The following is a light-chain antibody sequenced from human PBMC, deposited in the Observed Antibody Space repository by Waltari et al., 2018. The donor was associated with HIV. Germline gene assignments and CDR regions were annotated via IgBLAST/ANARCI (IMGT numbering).Light chain of an antibody. Sequence: QSALTQPASVSGSPGQSLTISCTRTSSDVGGYNFVSWYQQHPGKAPKLMIYDVSNRPSGVSNRFSGSKSGNTASLTISGLQAEDEADYYCSSYTSSSPYAFGTGTKVTVL. CDR1: SSDVGGYNF. CDR2: DVS. CDR3: SSYTSSSPYA. J-gene: IGLJ1*01. V-gene: IGLV2-14*03.